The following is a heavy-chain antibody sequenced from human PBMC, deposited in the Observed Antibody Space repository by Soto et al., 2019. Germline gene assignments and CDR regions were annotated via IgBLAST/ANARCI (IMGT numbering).Heavy chain of an antibody. CDR1: GYTFTGYY. J-gene: IGHJ4*02. V-gene: IGHV1-2*02. D-gene: IGHD3-10*01. Sequence: GPVKVSCKASGYTFTGYYMHWVRQAPGQGLEWMGWINPNSGGTNYAQKFQGRVTINPDTSKNQFSLQLNSVTPEDTAVYYCARGRFGELLIYFDYWGQGTLVTVSS. CDR2: INPNSGGT. CDR3: ARGRFGELLIYFDY.